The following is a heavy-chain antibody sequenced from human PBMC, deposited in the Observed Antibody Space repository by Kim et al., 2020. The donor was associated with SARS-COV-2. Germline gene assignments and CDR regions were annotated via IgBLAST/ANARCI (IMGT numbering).Heavy chain of an antibody. CDR2: NNAGTNT. J-gene: IGHJ4*02. Sequence: NNAGTNTSSADSVKGRFTISRDNAKHMVSLQMDSLGAEDTAVYYCTTAFEFWGQGTLVTVSS. V-gene: IGHV3-74*01. CDR3: TTAFEF.